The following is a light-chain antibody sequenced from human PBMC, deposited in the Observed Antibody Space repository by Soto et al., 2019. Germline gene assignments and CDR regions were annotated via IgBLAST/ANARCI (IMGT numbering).Light chain of an antibody. CDR2: DTP. Sequence: EIVLTQSPVTLSLSPGERATFPARAGQGVSGSLACSQQKPGQAPRLFIYDTPNRATGIPARFSGSGSGADFTLTISSLEPEDFAVYYCQQRSNWPITFGQGTRLEIK. J-gene: IGKJ5*01. CDR1: QGVSGS. CDR3: QQRSNWPIT. V-gene: IGKV3-11*01.